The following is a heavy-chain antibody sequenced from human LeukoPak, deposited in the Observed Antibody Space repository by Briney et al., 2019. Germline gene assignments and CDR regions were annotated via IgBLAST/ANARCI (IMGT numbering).Heavy chain of an antibody. V-gene: IGHV3-49*03. Sequence: GGSVRLPCTASGFTFGYYAMSWLRQPPGKGLEWVGFIRSKAYGGTTEYAASVKGRFTISRDDSKSIAYLQMNSLKTEDTAVYYCTRADQWGQGTLVTVSS. CDR2: IRSKAYGGTT. CDR1: GFTFGYYA. J-gene: IGHJ4*02. CDR3: TRADQ.